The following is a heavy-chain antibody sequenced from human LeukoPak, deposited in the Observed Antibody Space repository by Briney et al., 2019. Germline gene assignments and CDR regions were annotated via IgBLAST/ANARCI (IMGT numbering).Heavy chain of an antibody. V-gene: IGHV3-23*01. D-gene: IGHD5-12*01. CDR3: AKDRGRYSYGSVDY. CDR1: GFAFSSYA. CDR2: ISGSGGST. Sequence: GGSLRLSCAASGFAFSSYAISWVRQAPGKGLEWVSSISGSGGSTYYADSVKGRFTVSRDNFKNTLYLQMNSLRVEDTAVYYCAKDRGRYSYGSVDYWGQGTLVTVSS. J-gene: IGHJ4*02.